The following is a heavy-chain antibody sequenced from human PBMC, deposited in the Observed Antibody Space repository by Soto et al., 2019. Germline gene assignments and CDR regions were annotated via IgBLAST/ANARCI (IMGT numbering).Heavy chain of an antibody. CDR2: IIPLYGTA. Sequence: QVQLVQSGAEVKKPGSSVKVSCKASGGTFSSFGFNWVRQAPGQGLEWMGGIIPLYGTANHAQRFQGRVTSSADESTSTVSMELISLRSEDTAIYYCARDRSMDGYSSRSFDYWGQGTLVTVSS. D-gene: IGHD2-15*01. CDR3: ARDRSMDGYSSRSFDY. V-gene: IGHV1-69*01. CDR1: GGTFSSFG. J-gene: IGHJ4*02.